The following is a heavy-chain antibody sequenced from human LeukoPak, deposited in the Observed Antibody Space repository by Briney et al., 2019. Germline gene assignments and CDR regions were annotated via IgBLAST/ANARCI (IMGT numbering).Heavy chain of an antibody. Sequence: PSEPLSLPRIVSGGSLSCELWSWVRQPAGKGLEWIGRVSASGITKYNPSLESRVTMSIDTSKNQFSLMLNSVTAADTAVYYCVRLRGYRLLSGGLYYMDVWGKGSTVTVSS. CDR3: VRLRGYRLLSGGLYYMDV. CDR2: VSASGIT. D-gene: IGHD2-2*01. J-gene: IGHJ6*03. CDR1: GGSLSCEL. V-gene: IGHV4-4*07.